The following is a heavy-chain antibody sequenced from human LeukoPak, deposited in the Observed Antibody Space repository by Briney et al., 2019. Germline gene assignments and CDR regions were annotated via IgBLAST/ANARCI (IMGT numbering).Heavy chain of an antibody. CDR3: TTDTRRIDTFA. CDR1: GFSFNDAW. Sequence: GGSLGLSCAASGFSFNDAWMNWVRQAPGKGLEWVGRIKRRSDGGTPDYAAPVQGRFTISRDESQNTLYLQMNSLKTGDTAVYYCTTDTRRIDTFAWGQGTLVTVAA. D-gene: IGHD2-2*01. CDR2: IKRRSDGGTP. V-gene: IGHV3-15*07. J-gene: IGHJ4*02.